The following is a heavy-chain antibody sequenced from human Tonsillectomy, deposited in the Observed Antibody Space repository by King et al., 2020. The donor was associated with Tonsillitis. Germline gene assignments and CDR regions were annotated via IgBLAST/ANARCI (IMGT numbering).Heavy chain of an antibody. D-gene: IGHD3-9*01. J-gene: IGHJ4*02. CDR1: GYTFTNYA. V-gene: IGHV7-4-1*02. CDR2: INTNTGNP. CDR3: ARLPFIYTVLTGYHPIDS. Sequence: QLVQSGSELKKPGASVKVSCKASGYTFTNYAMNWVRQAPGQGLEWMGWINTNTGNPTYAQDFTGRFVFSLDTSVSTAYLQISSLKAEDTAVYYCARLPFIYTVLTGYHPIDSWGQGTLVTVSS.